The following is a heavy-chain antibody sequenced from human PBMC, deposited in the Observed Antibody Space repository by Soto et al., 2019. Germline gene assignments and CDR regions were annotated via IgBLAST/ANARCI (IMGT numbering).Heavy chain of an antibody. CDR2: VYHTGST. D-gene: IGHD3-22*01. V-gene: IGHV4-59*01. Sequence: PSETLSLTCTVSVSGGSITSYYWSWIRQPPGKGPEWIGYVYHTGSTNYNPSLKSRVIISVDTAKNQFSLRLSSVTAADTAVYYCTGAYYDISGYSLDPWGQGTSVTVSS. CDR1: GGSITSYY. CDR3: TGAYYDISGYSLDP. J-gene: IGHJ5*02.